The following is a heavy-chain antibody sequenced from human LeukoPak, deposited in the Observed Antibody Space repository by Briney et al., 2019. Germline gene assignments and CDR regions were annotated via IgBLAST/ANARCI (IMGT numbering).Heavy chain of an antibody. CDR1: GYTFTSYD. CDR3: ARGQRHDYVWGSYHLDI. V-gene: IGHV1-8*03. Sequence: ASVKVSCKASGYTFTSYDINWVRQATGQGLEWMGWMNPNSGNTGYAQKFQGRVTITRNTSISTAYMELSSLRSEDTAVYYCARGQRHDYVWGSYHLDIWGQGTMVTVSS. J-gene: IGHJ3*02. D-gene: IGHD3-16*02. CDR2: MNPNSGNT.